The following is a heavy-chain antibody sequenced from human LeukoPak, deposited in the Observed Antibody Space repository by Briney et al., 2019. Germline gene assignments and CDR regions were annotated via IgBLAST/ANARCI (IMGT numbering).Heavy chain of an antibody. D-gene: IGHD3-22*01. J-gene: IGHJ1*01. CDR1: GGSISVYY. Sequence: PSETLSLTCTVSGGSISVYYWSWVRQPPGKGLEWIGYIYYSGSTNYNPSLKSRVTISVDKSKNQFSLKLSSVTAADTAVYYCARHSKYYYDSSGSYVGYFQHWGQGTLVTVSS. V-gene: IGHV4-59*08. CDR3: ARHSKYYYDSSGSYVGYFQH. CDR2: IYYSGST.